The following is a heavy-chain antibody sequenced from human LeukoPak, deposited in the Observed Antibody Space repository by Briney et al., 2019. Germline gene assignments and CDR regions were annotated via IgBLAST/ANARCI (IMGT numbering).Heavy chain of an antibody. V-gene: IGHV3-11*01. Sequence: GGSLRLSCAASGFTFSGSYMTWIRQAPGKGLEWVSYISRGGSTIYYAESVQGRVTISWDSAKNSVSLQMNSLRAEDTAVYYCASREDYSDSTDYFFHHWGQGALVTVSS. J-gene: IGHJ1*01. CDR2: ISRGGSTI. CDR1: GFTFSGSY. CDR3: ASREDYSDSTDYFFHH. D-gene: IGHD3-22*01.